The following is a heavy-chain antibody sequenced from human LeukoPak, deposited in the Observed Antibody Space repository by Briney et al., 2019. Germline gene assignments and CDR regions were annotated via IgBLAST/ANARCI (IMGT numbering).Heavy chain of an antibody. D-gene: IGHD6-13*01. CDR2: ISAYNGNT. CDR1: GYTFTSYG. Sequence: ASVKVSCKASGYTFTSYGISWVRQAPGQGLEWMGWISAYNGNTNYAQKLQGRVTMTTDTSTSTAYMELSSLRSEDTAVYYCAKTPRYSSSWFPYYFDYWGQGTLVTVSS. J-gene: IGHJ4*02. CDR3: AKTPRYSSSWFPYYFDY. V-gene: IGHV1-18*01.